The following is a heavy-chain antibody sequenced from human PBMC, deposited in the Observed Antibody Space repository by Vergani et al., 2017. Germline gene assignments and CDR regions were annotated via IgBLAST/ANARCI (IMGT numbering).Heavy chain of an antibody. D-gene: IGHD2-21*01. V-gene: IGHV1-69*17. CDR3: GSGGESYYYYGMDV. J-gene: IGHJ6*02. CDR1: GGTFSSYA. Sequence: QVQLVQSGAEVKKPGSSVKVSCKASGGTFSSYAISWVRQAPGQGLEWMGGIIPVLGIANYAQNFPGRVTITADKSTSPAYMELSSLRSEDTAVYYCGSGGESYYYYGMDVWGQGTTVTVSS. CDR2: IIPVLGIA.